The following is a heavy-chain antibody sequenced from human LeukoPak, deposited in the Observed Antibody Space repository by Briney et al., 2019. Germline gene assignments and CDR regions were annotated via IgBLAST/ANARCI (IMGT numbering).Heavy chain of an antibody. CDR3: ARAAGPPDPYYFDY. V-gene: IGHV3-11*05. Sequence: GGSLRLSCAVSGFTFSDYYMSWIRQAPGKGLEWVSYISSSSSYTNYADSVKGRFTISRDNAKNSLYLQMNSLRAEDTAVYYCARAAGPPDPYYFDYWGQGTLVTVSS. J-gene: IGHJ4*02. D-gene: IGHD6-13*01. CDR2: ISSSSSYT. CDR1: GFTFSDYY.